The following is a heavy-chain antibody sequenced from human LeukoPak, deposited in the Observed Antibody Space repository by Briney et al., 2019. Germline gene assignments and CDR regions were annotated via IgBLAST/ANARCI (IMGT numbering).Heavy chain of an antibody. CDR3: TRDLNYLWFDP. V-gene: IGHV7-4-1*02. Sequence: ASVKVSCKASGYSFTKHNMNWVRQAPGQGLEWMGWINTNTGNPTYAQAFTGRFVFSLDTSVSTAYLQISSLKAEDTAVYYCTRDLNYLWFDPWGQGTLVTVSS. D-gene: IGHD1-7*01. CDR2: INTNTGNP. CDR1: GYSFTKHN. J-gene: IGHJ5*02.